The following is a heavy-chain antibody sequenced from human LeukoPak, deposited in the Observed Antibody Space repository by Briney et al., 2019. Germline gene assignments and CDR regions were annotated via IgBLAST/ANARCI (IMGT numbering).Heavy chain of an antibody. Sequence: GGSLRLSCAASGFTFSSYGMHWVRQAPGKGREWVAVIWYDGSNKYYADYVKGRFTISTDNSKNTLYLQMNSLRAQDTAVYYCAKDLCSSTSCWFDPWGQGTLVTVSS. CDR3: AKDLCSSTSCWFDP. V-gene: IGHV3-33*06. J-gene: IGHJ5*02. D-gene: IGHD2-2*01. CDR1: GFTFSSYG. CDR2: IWYDGSNK.